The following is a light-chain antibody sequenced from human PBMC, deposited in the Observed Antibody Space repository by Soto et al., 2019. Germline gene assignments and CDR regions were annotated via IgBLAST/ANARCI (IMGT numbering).Light chain of an antibody. CDR2: DVS. J-gene: IGLJ2*01. Sequence: QSALTQPASVSGSPGQSITISCTGSSSDIGDYKYVSWYKHHTGKAPKLMIYDVSNRPSGVSNRFSGSKSGNTASLTISGLQADDEADYYCSSYTSTNFVIFGGGTK. V-gene: IGLV2-14*03. CDR3: SSYTSTNFVI. CDR1: SSDIGDYKY.